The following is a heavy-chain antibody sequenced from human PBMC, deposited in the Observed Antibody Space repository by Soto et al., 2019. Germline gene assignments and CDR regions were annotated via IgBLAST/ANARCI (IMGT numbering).Heavy chain of an antibody. V-gene: IGHV3-23*01. CDR2: ISGSGGST. CDR3: ATLPDILRAFDI. J-gene: IGHJ3*02. CDR1: GFTFSSYA. D-gene: IGHD3-9*01. Sequence: GGSLRLSCAASGFTFSSYAMSWVRQAPGKGLEWVSAISGSGGSTYYADSVKGRFTISRDNSKNTLYLQMNSLRAEDTAVYYCATLPDILRAFDIWGQGTMVTVSS.